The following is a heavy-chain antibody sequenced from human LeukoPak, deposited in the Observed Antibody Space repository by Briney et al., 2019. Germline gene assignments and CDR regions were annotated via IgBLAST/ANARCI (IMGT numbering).Heavy chain of an antibody. CDR3: ARDPGGRNYFDY. V-gene: IGHV1-2*02. D-gene: IGHD2-15*01. CDR1: GYTFTGYY. CDR2: INPNSGGT. Sequence: ASVKVSCKASGYTFTGYYMHWVRQAPGQGLEWMGWINPNSGGTNYAQKFQGRVTMTRDTSISTAYMELSRLRSDDTAVYYRARDPGGRNYFDYWGQGTLVTVSS. J-gene: IGHJ4*02.